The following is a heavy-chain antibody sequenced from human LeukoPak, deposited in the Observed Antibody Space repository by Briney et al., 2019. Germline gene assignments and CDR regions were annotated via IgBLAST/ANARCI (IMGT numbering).Heavy chain of an antibody. CDR2: ISGSGGNT. V-gene: IGHV3-23*01. Sequence: PGGSLRLSCVASGFSFNTYGMTWVRQAPGKGLEWVSGISGSGGNTYYADSVKGRFTISRDNSKNTLFLQMHRLRAEDTALYYCAKEYYYGSGSYVDYWGQGTLVTVSS. J-gene: IGHJ4*02. CDR3: AKEYYYGSGSYVDY. D-gene: IGHD3-10*01. CDR1: GFSFNTYG.